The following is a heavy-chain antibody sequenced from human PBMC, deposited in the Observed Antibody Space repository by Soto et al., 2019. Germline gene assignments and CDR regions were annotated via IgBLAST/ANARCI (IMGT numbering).Heavy chain of an antibody. J-gene: IGHJ5*02. CDR3: ARQEIAAAGTNWFDP. CDR2: IYYSGST. V-gene: IGHV4-39*01. D-gene: IGHD6-13*01. CDR1: GGSISSSSYY. Sequence: SLTCTVSGGSISSSSYYWGWIRQPPGKGLEWIGSIYYSGSTYYNPSLKSRVTISVDTSKNQFSLKLSSVTAADTAVYYCARQEIAAAGTNWFDPWGQGTLVTVSS.